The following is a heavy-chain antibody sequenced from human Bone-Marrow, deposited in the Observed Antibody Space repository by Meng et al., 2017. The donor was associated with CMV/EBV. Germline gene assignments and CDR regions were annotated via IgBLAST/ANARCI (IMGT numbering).Heavy chain of an antibody. Sequence: ASVKVSCKASGGTFSSYAINWVRQATGQGLEWMGWMNPNSGNTGYAQKFQGRVTITRNTSISTAYMELSSLRSDDTATYYCARERGYCSSISCFKEGMDVWGQGSTVTVSS. CDR1: GGTFSSYA. D-gene: IGHD2-2*01. CDR2: MNPNSGNT. CDR3: ARERGYCSSISCFKEGMDV. J-gene: IGHJ6*02. V-gene: IGHV1-8*03.